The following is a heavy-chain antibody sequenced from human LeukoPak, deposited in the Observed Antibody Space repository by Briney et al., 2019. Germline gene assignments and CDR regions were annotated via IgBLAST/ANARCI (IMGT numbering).Heavy chain of an antibody. V-gene: IGHV3-23*01. J-gene: IGHJ4*02. CDR2: ITASGAGT. Sequence: GGSLRLSCAASGFTFSSYAMSWVRQAPGRGLEWVSAITASGAGTYYADSVKGRFTIYRDNAKNTLYVQMNSLRAEDTAVYYCAKDSAEGSSWYYYFDYWGQGTLVTVSS. D-gene: IGHD6-13*01. CDR3: AKDSAEGSSWYYYFDY. CDR1: GFTFSSYA.